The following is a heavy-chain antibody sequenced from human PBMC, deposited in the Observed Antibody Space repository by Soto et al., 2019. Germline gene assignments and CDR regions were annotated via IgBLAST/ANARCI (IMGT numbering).Heavy chain of an antibody. J-gene: IGHJ2*01. CDR1: GYTFTSYD. Sequence: QVQLVQSGAEVKKPGASVKVSCKASGYTFTSYDINWVRQATGQGLEWMGWVNPNSGNTGYAQKFQGRVTMTRNTSISTAYMELSSLRSEDTAVYYCARGINLHYYDSSGYSLDWYFDLWGRGTLVTVSS. CDR2: VNPNSGNT. V-gene: IGHV1-8*01. CDR3: ARGINLHYYDSSGYSLDWYFDL. D-gene: IGHD3-22*01.